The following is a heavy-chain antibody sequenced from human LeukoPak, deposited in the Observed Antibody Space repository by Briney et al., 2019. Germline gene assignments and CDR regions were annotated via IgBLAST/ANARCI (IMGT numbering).Heavy chain of an antibody. D-gene: IGHD3-22*01. CDR3: ARDVLGGGWYYYDSSGSDAFDI. CDR2: ISAYNGNT. V-gene: IGHV1-18*01. J-gene: IGHJ3*02. Sequence: ASVKVSCKASGYTCTSYGISWVRQAPGQGLEWMGWISAYNGNTNYAQKLQGRVTMTTDTSKSTAYMELRSLRSDDTAVYYWARDVLGGGWYYYDSSGSDAFDIWGQGTMVTVSS. CDR1: GYTCTSYG.